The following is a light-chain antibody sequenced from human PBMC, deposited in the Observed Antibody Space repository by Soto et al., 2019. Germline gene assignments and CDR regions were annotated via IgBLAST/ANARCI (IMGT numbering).Light chain of an antibody. CDR3: QQYNSYPLT. V-gene: IGKV1-5*01. Sequence: DIQMTQSPSTLSASVGDRVTITCRASQSIDRWLAWYQQRPWRAPKLLIYDVANLETGVPSRFSGSGSETDFTLTISSLQPDDFAIYYCQQYNSYPLTFGGGTKVEIK. J-gene: IGKJ4*01. CDR1: QSIDRW. CDR2: DVA.